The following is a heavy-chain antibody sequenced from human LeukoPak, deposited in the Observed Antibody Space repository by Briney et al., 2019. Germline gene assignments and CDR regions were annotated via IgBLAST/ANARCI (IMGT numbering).Heavy chain of an antibody. CDR1: GGSISSYY. D-gene: IGHD3-3*01. CDR2: IYYSGST. Sequence: SETLSLTCTVSGGSISSYYWSWIRQPPGKGLEWIGYIYYSGSTNYNPSLKSRVTISVDTSKNQFSLKLSSVTAADTAVYYCARDRQPYDFWSGYYTRYYYYYYGMDVWGQGTTVTVSS. J-gene: IGHJ6*02. CDR3: ARDRQPYDFWSGYYTRYYYYYYGMDV. V-gene: IGHV4-59*12.